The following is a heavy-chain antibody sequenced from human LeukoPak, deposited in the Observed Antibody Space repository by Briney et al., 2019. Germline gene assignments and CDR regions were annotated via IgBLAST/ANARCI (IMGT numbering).Heavy chain of an antibody. D-gene: IGHD6-19*01. CDR1: GFTFSSYW. Sequence: PGGSLRLSCAASGFTFSSYWMHSVRQAPGKGLVWVSRINSDGSSTSYADSVKGRFTISRDNAKNTLYLQMNSLRAEDTAVYCCARWYSSGWCSDYWGQGTLVTVSS. V-gene: IGHV3-74*01. CDR2: INSDGSST. J-gene: IGHJ4*02. CDR3: ARWYSSGWCSDY.